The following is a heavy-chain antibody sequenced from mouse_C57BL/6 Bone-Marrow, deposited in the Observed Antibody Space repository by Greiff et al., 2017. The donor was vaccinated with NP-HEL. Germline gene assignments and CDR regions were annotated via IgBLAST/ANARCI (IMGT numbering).Heavy chain of an antibody. CDR2: INYDGSST. D-gene: IGHD2-4*01. CDR3: AREGYYDYDAGYAMDY. V-gene: IGHV5-16*01. J-gene: IGHJ4*01. Sequence: EVQLVESEGGLVQPGSSMKLSCTASGFTFSDYYMAWVRQVPEKGLEWVANINYDGSSTYYLDSLKSRFIISRDNAKNILYLQMSSLKSEDTATYYCAREGYYDYDAGYAMDYWGQGTSVTVSS. CDR1: GFTFSDYY.